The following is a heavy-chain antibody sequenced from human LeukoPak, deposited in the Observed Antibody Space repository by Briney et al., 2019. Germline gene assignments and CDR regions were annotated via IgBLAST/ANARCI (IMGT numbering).Heavy chain of an antibody. V-gene: IGHV5-10-1*01. Sequence: GESLKISCKGSGYSFTSYWISWVRLMPGKGLEWMGRIDPSDSYTNYSPSFQGHVTISADKSISTAYLQWSSLKASDTAMYYCELRLGELSDDYYYYGMDVWGKGTTVTVSS. J-gene: IGHJ6*04. CDR3: ELRLGELSDDYYYYGMDV. CDR2: IDPSDSYT. D-gene: IGHD3-16*02. CDR1: GYSFTSYW.